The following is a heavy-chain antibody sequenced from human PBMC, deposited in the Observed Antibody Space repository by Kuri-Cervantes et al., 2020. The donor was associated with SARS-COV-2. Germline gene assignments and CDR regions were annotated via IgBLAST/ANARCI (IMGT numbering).Heavy chain of an antibody. CDR2: ISGSGGST. CDR3: AKVRREQQLGRGGNWFDP. Sequence: GESLKISCAASGFTFDDYAMHWVRQAPGKGLEWVSAISGSGGSTYYADSVKGRFTISRDNSKNTLYLQMNSLRAEDTAVYYCAKVRREQQLGRGGNWFDPWGQGTLVTVSS. CDR1: GFTFDDYA. V-gene: IGHV3-23*01. J-gene: IGHJ5*02. D-gene: IGHD6-13*01.